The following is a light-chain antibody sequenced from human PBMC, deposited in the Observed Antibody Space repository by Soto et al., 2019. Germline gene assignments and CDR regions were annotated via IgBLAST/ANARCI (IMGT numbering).Light chain of an antibody. CDR2: GAS. V-gene: IGKV3-15*01. CDR1: QAISSN. CDR3: QQYNKWPWT. J-gene: IGKJ1*01. Sequence: EIVMTQSPATLSVSRGERATLSCRANQAISSNLALYQQKPGQAPRLLIYGASTRATGIPDRFSGSGSGTEFTLTISSLQSEDFAVYYCQQYNKWPWTFGQGTKVDIK.